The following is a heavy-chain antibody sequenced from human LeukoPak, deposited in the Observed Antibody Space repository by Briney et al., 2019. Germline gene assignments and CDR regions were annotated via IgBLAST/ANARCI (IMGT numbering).Heavy chain of an antibody. CDR3: ARDGMDV. Sequence: ASVKVSCKASGYTFTSYAMHWVRQAPGQRLEWMGWINAGNGNTKYSRKFQGRVTITRDNSASTAYMELSSLRSEDTAVYYCARDGMDVWGKGTTVTVSS. CDR1: GYTFTSYA. CDR2: INAGNGNT. V-gene: IGHV1-3*01. J-gene: IGHJ6*04.